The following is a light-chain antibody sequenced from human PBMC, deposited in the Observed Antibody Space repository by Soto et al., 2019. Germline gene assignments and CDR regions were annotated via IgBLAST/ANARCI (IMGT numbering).Light chain of an antibody. CDR1: QTINRW. V-gene: IGKV1-5*01. J-gene: IGKJ1*01. Sequence: DIQMTQSPSTLSASVGDRLTITCRASQTINRWLAWYQQKPVKAPRLLIFEASILKAGVPSRFSGRGSGTEFTLTNSSLQPDDFATYYCQQYNTYWTFCQGTKVKLK. CDR2: EAS. CDR3: QQYNTYWT.